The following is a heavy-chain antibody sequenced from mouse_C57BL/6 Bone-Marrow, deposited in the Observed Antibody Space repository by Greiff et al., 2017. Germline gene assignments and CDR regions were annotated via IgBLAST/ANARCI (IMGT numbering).Heavy chain of an antibody. Sequence: VQLQQSGPELVKPGASVKIPCKASGYTFTDYNMDWVKQSHGKSLEWIGDINPNNGGTIYNQKFKGKATLTVDKSSSTAYMELRSLTSEDTAVYYCARKGNYYGSSHNWYFDVWGTGTTVTVSS. CDR2: INPNNGGT. D-gene: IGHD1-1*01. CDR3: ARKGNYYGSSHNWYFDV. V-gene: IGHV1-18*01. J-gene: IGHJ1*03. CDR1: GYTFTDYN.